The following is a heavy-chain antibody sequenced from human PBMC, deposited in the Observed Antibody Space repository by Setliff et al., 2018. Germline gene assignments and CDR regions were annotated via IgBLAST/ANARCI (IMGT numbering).Heavy chain of an antibody. CDR1: GVSVNSLTW. Sequence: SETLSLTCAVSGVSVNSLTWWSWVRQTPGKGLEWIGFIYHDGNPKFNPSVNYNPSLKSRVTMSIDKSKNQVSLELSSVTAADTAVYYCARGLATVRTIIFDFWGQGSLVTVSS. D-gene: IGHD4-17*01. CDR2: IYHDGNP. CDR3: ARGLATVRTIIFDF. J-gene: IGHJ4*02. V-gene: IGHV4-28*03.